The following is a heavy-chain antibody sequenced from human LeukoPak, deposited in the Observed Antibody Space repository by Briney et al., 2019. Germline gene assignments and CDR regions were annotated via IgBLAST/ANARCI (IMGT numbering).Heavy chain of an antibody. CDR1: GGSISSSNW. D-gene: IGHD3-10*01. CDR3: ARGRAMVRGYKVYYYYGMDV. Sequence: SETLSLTCAVSGGSISSSNWWSWVRQPPGKGLEWIGEIYHSGSTNYNPSLKSRVTISVDTSKNQFSLKLSSVTAADTAVYYCARGRAMVRGYKVYYYYGMDVWGKGTTVTVSS. CDR2: IYHSGST. V-gene: IGHV4-4*02. J-gene: IGHJ6*04.